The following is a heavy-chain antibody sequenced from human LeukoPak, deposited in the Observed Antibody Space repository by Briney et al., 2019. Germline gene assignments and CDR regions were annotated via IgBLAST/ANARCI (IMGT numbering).Heavy chain of an antibody. CDR2: IYHSGST. CDR3: ARGDSTVTPKYFQY. CDR1: GYSISSGYY. Sequence: SETLSLTCTVSGYSISSGYYWGWIRQPPGKGLEWIGNIYHSGSTYYNPSLKSRVTISIDTSKNQFSLKLSSVTAADTAVYYCARGDSTVTPKYFQYWGQGTLVTVSS. D-gene: IGHD4-23*01. V-gene: IGHV4-38-2*02. J-gene: IGHJ1*01.